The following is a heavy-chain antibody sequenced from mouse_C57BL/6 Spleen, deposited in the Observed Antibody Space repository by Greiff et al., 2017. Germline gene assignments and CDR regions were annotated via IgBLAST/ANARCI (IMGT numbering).Heavy chain of an antibody. V-gene: IGHV7-1*01. J-gene: IGHJ2*01. CDR3: ARASNDLYFDY. Sequence: EVKLQESGGGLVQSGRSLRLSCATSGFTFSDFYMEWVRQAPGKGLEWIAASRNKANDYTTEYSASVKGRFIVSRDTSQSILYLQMNALRAEDTAIYYCARASNDLYFDYWGQGTTLTVSS. CDR2: SRNKANDYTT. CDR1: GFTFSDFY.